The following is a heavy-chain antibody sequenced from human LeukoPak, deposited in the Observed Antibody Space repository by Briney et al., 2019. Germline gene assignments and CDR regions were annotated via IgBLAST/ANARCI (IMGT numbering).Heavy chain of an antibody. V-gene: IGHV1-69*02. CDR1: GGTFSSYT. CDR3: ARSPYSSSSQYFYYYGMDV. D-gene: IGHD6-6*01. J-gene: IGHJ6*02. CDR2: IIPILGIA. Sequence: ASVKVSCKASGGTFSSYTISWVRQAPGQGLEWMGRIIPILGIANYAQKFQGRVTITADKSTSTAYMELSSLRSEDTAVYYCARSPYSSSSQYFYYYGMDVWGQGTLVTVSS.